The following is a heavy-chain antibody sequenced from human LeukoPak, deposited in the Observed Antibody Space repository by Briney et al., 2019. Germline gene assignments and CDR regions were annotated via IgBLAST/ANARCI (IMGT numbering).Heavy chain of an antibody. J-gene: IGHJ4*02. CDR1: GYTFTGYY. CDR3: ARLILRFGENFDY. CDR2: INPNSGGT. V-gene: IGHV1-2*02. D-gene: IGHD3-10*01. Sequence: ASVKVSCKASGYTFTGYYMHWVRQAPGQGLEWMGWINPNSGGTNYAQKFQGRVTMTRDTSISTAYMELSRLRSDDTAVYYCARLILRFGENFDYWGQGTLVTVSS.